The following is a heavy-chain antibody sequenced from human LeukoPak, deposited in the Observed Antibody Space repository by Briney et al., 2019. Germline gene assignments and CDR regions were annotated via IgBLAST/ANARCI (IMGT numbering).Heavy chain of an antibody. CDR3: AREYYYDSSGYYFILDY. D-gene: IGHD3-22*01. J-gene: IGHJ4*02. V-gene: IGHV1-2*06. CDR1: GYTFTGYY. CDR2: INPNSGGT. Sequence: ASVKVSCKASGYTFTGYYMHWVRQAPGQGLEWMGRINPNSGGTNYAQKFQGRVTMTRDTSISTAYMELSRLRSDDTAVYYCAREYYYDSSGYYFILDYWGQGTLVTVSS.